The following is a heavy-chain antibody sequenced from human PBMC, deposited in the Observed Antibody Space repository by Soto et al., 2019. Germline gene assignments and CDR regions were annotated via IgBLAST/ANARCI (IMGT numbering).Heavy chain of an antibody. J-gene: IGHJ4*02. V-gene: IGHV4-34*01. CDR1: GGSFSGYV. CDR3: ARHGPTAYMVYYFDF. D-gene: IGHD3-16*01. CDR2: INHSGST. Sequence: PSETLSLTCDVFGGSFSGYVWTWIRQTPGKGLQWIGSINHSGSTYHNPSLKSRITISVDTSKDQFSLNLTSVTAADTAVYYCARHGPTAYMVYYFDFWGQGTLVTV.